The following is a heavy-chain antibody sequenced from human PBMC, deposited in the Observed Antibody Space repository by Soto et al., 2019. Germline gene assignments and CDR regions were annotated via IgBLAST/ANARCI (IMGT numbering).Heavy chain of an antibody. CDR3: AAGDSSDTGDH. D-gene: IGHD5-18*01. J-gene: IGHJ4*02. CDR2: TIPISGTT. CDR1: GDTLSTHG. Sequence: QVQLVQSGAEVKKPGSSVKVSCKASGDTLSTHGISWVRQAPGQGLEWMGGTIPISGTTDYAENFQGRVTITADESTTTSYMELSSLRPDDTAVYYCAAGDSSDTGDHWGQGPLVTVSS. V-gene: IGHV1-69*01.